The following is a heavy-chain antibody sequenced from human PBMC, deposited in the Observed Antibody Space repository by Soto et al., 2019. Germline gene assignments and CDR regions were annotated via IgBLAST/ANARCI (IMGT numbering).Heavy chain of an antibody. CDR3: ARGHPQAFDP. CDR2: IIPLFGTA. CDR1: GGSFSSYT. Sequence: QVQLVQSGAEVKKPGSSVKVSCKASGGSFSSYTISWVRQAPGQGLEWMGEIIPLFGTADYAQKFQGRVTITADNSTSRAYMQLSSLRSEDTAVYYCARGHPQAFDPWGPGTLVTVSS. J-gene: IGHJ5*02. V-gene: IGHV1-69*06.